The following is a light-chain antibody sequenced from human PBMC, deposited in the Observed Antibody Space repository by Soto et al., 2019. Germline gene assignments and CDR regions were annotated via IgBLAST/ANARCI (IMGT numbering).Light chain of an antibody. J-gene: IGLJ1*01. Sequence: QSVLTQPASVSGSPGQSITISCTGTSSDVGGSNYVSWYQHHPGKAPKLIIYDVTYRPSGVSNRFSASKSGNTASLTISGLQAEDEADYYCNSFTSSSTYVFGTGTKLTVL. CDR2: DVT. V-gene: IGLV2-14*03. CDR1: SSDVGGSNY. CDR3: NSFTSSSTYV.